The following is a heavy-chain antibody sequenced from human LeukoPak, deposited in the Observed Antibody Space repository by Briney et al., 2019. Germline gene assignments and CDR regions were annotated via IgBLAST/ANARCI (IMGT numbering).Heavy chain of an antibody. CDR1: GCTFSSYA. V-gene: IGHV3-64D*09. Sequence: PGGSLRLSCSASGCTFSSYAMHWVRQAPGKGLEYVSAISSNGGSTYYADPVKGRFTISRDNSKNTLYLQMSSLRAEDTAVYYCVKAVGAKGDYYYYYGMDVWGQGTTVTVSS. CDR3: VKAVGAKGDYYYYYGMDV. J-gene: IGHJ6*02. D-gene: IGHD1-26*01. CDR2: ISSNGGST.